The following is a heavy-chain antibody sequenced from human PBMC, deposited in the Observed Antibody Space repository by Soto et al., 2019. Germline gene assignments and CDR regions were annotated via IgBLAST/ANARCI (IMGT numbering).Heavy chain of an antibody. V-gene: IGHV3-11*06. J-gene: IGHJ6*02. Sequence: GGSLRLSCVVSGFTFGDYYMSWIRQAPGKGLEWVSYISSSGSSTNYADSVKDRFTVSRDNAKSSLFLQMNSLRVEDTGVYYCASLDKFYGDGWGQGTTVTVSS. D-gene: IGHD3-10*01. CDR3: ASLDKFYGDG. CDR2: ISSSGSST. CDR1: GFTFGDYY.